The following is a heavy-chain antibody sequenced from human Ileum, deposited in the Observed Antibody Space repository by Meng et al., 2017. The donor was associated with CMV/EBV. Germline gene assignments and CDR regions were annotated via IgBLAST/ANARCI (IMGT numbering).Heavy chain of an antibody. D-gene: IGHD6-13*01. CDR1: GFTLDDYG. J-gene: IGHJ6*02. Sequence: GESLKISCAASGFTLDDYGMRWVRQAPGKGLEWVSNINWNGDNIGYVDSVKGRFTVSRDNSKNSLYLQMDSLRAEDTALYYCARYSSSWYGMDVWGQGTTVTVSS. CDR2: INWNGDNI. CDR3: ARYSSSWYGMDV. V-gene: IGHV3-20*04.